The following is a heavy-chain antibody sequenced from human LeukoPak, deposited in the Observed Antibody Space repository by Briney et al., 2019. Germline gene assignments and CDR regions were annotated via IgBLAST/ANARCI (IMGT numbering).Heavy chain of an antibody. D-gene: IGHD4-17*01. CDR3: ARGQGTVPNNCFDP. V-gene: IGHV3-66*01. J-gene: IGHJ5*02. Sequence: PGGSLRLSCAASGFTVSNNYMSWVRQAPGKGLEWVSVICTGGTTYYADSVKGRFTISRDNSKNTLYLQMNSLRAEDTAVYYCARGQGTVPNNCFDPWGQGTRVTVSS. CDR1: GFTVSNNY. CDR2: ICTGGTT.